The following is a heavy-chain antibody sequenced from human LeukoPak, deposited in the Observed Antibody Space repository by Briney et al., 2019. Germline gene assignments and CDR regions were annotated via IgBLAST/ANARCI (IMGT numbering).Heavy chain of an antibody. CDR1: GFTFSDYY. CDR2: SSGTGKTI. Sequence: GGSLRLSCATSGFTFSDYYMTWIRQAPGKGLEWISFSSGTGKTIFYADSVKGRFTVSGDNAKNSLSLQMTSLRVEDTAVYYCARVQEGCGGDCSPNYYYFYMDVRGKGTTVTVSS. CDR3: ARVQEGCGGDCSPNYYYFYMDV. D-gene: IGHD2-21*02. V-gene: IGHV3-11*04. J-gene: IGHJ6*03.